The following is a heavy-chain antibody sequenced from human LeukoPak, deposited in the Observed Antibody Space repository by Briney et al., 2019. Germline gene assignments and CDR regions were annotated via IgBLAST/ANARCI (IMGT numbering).Heavy chain of an antibody. CDR2: IYHGGST. CDR3: ARGSRGYASYAFDI. D-gene: IGHD6-25*01. J-gene: IGHJ3*02. CDR1: GGSISSGGYS. V-gene: IGHV4-30-2*01. Sequence: SETLSLTCAVSGGSISSGGYSWSWIRQPPGKGLEWIGYIYHGGSTYYNPSLKSRVTISVDRSKNQFSLKLSSVTAADTAVYYCARGSRGYASYAFDIWGQGTMVTVSS.